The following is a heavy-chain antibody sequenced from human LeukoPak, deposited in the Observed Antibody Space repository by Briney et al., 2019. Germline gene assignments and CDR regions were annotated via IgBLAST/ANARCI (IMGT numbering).Heavy chain of an antibody. CDR1: GFTFGDYA. V-gene: IGHV3-49*04. J-gene: IGHJ4*02. Sequence: GGSLRLSCTTSGFTFGDYAVTWVRQAPGKGLEWVCFMRSKAYGGATEYAASVKGRFTISRDDSKSIAHLQMNSLRTEDTAMYYCARIEVSGHGFDYWGQGTLVTVSP. CDR3: ARIEVSGHGFDY. D-gene: IGHD3-10*01. CDR2: MRSKAYGGAT.